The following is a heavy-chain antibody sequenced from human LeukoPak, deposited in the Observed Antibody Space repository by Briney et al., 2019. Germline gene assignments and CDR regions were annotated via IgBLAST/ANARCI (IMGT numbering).Heavy chain of an antibody. J-gene: IGHJ4*02. D-gene: IGHD6-19*01. CDR3: AKVVREKSSGWYYFDY. Sequence: GGSLRLSCAASGFTFSSYAMSWVRQAPGKGLEWVSAISGSGGSTYYADSVKGRFTISRDNSKNTLYLQMNSLRAEDTAVYYCAKVVREKSSGWYYFDYWGQGTLVTVSS. CDR1: GFTFSSYA. CDR2: ISGSGGST. V-gene: IGHV3-23*01.